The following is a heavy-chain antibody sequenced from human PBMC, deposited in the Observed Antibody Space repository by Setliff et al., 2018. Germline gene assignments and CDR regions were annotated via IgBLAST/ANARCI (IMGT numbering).Heavy chain of an antibody. CDR3: ARQGSGYDFWSGYYRPDAFDI. J-gene: IGHJ3*02. CDR2: IYYSGST. CDR1: GGSISSSSYY. Sequence: SETLSLTCTVSGGSISSSSYYWGWIRQLPGKGLEWIGSIYYSGSTYYNPSLKSRVTISVDTSKNQFSLKLSSVTAADTAVYYCARQGSGYDFWSGYYRPDAFDIWG. D-gene: IGHD3-3*01. V-gene: IGHV4-39*01.